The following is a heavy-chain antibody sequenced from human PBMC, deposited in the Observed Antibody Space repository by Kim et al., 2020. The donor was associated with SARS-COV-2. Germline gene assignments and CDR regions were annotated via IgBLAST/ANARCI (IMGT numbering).Heavy chain of an antibody. J-gene: IGHJ6*03. V-gene: IGHV4-34*01. CDR2: INHSGST. Sequence: SETLSLTCAVYGGSFSGYYWSWIRQPPGKGLEWIGEINHSGSTNYNPSLKSRVTISVDTSKNQFSLKLSSVTAADTAVYYCARGAGYLGGYPNPYYHYYYMDVWGKGTTVTVSS. CDR1: GGSFSGYY. CDR3: ARGAGYLGGYPNPYYHYYYMDV. D-gene: IGHD3-22*01.